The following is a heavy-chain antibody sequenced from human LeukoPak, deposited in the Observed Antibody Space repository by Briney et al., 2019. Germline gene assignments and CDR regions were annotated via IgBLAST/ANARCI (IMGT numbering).Heavy chain of an antibody. CDR3: ARARGYYDSGGYYRHDVFDI. D-gene: IGHD3-22*01. J-gene: IGHJ3*02. CDR2: IVYSGGTT. Sequence: GGSLRLSCAASGFTFSSYAMSWVRQAPGKGLEWVSIVYSGGTTNYADSVKGRFTISRDSSKNTLYLHMNSLRAEDTAVYYCARARGYYDSGGYYRHDVFDIWGQGTMVIVSS. V-gene: IGHV3-23*01. CDR1: GFTFSSYA.